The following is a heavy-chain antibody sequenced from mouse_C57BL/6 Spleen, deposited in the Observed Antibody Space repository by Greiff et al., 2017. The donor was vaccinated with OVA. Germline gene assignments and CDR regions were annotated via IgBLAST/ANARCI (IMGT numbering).Heavy chain of an antibody. V-gene: IGHV1-55*01. CDR1: GYTFTSYW. J-gene: IGHJ2*01. D-gene: IGHD1-1*01. Sequence: QVQLQQPGAELVKPGASVKMSCKASGYTFTSYWITWVKQRPGQGLEWIGDIYPGSGSTNYNEKFKSKATLTVDTSSSTAYMQLSSLTSEDSAVYYCARGTYYYGSSYSYWGQGTTLTVSS. CDR3: ARGTYYYGSSYSY. CDR2: IYPGSGST.